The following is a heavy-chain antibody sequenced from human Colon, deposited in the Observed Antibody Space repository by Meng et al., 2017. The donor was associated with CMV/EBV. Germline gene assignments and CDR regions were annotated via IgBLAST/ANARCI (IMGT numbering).Heavy chain of an antibody. J-gene: IGHJ4*02. V-gene: IGHV3-49*04. CDR1: GFTFGDYA. D-gene: IGHD4-23*01. Sequence: GESLKISCSASGFTFGDYAMAWVRQAPGKGLEWVGFIMTRPYGETTEYAASVQGRFTISRDDSKSIAYLQMNSVKAEDTAVYYCARHGSAARWELWLGYWGQGTPVTVSS. CDR2: IMTRPYGETT. CDR3: ARHGSAARWELWLGY.